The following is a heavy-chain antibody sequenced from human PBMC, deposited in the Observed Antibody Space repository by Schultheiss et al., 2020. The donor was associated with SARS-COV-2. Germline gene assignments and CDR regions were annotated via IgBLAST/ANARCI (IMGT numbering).Heavy chain of an antibody. CDR2: IYYSGST. Sequence: SETLSLTCTVSGGSISSYYWSWIRQPPGKGLEWIGYIYYSGSTNYNPSLKSRVTISVDTSKNQFSLKLSSVTAADTAVYYCARVHCSSTSCYPLYWYFDLWGRGTLVTVSS. D-gene: IGHD2-2*01. V-gene: IGHV4-59*08. CDR3: ARVHCSSTSCYPLYWYFDL. J-gene: IGHJ2*01. CDR1: GGSISSYY.